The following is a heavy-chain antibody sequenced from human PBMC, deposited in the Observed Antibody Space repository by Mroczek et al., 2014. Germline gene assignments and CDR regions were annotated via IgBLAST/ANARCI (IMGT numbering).Heavy chain of an antibody. CDR3: ATLSRWGQWLVERRQSNYFDY. V-gene: IGHV4-34*01. Sequence: QVQLQQWGAGLLKPSETLSLTCAVYGGSFSGYYWSWIRQPPGKGLEWIGEINHSGSTNYNPSLKSRVTISVDTSKNQFSLKLSSVTAADTAVYYCATLSRWGQWLVERRQSNYFDYWGQGTLVTVSS. D-gene: IGHD6-19*01. CDR1: GGSFSGYY. J-gene: IGHJ4*02. CDR2: INHSGST.